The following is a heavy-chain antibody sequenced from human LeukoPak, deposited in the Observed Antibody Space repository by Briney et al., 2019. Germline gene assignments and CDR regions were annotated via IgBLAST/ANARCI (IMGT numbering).Heavy chain of an antibody. CDR1: GGSISSSSYY. D-gene: IGHD3-10*01. J-gene: IGHJ3*02. Sequence: PSETLSLTCTVFGGSISSSSYYWGWIRQPPGKGLEWIGSIYYSGSTYYNPSLKSRVTISIDTSKNQFSLKLSSVTAADTAVYYCARDIKVRGVNAADAFDIWGQGTMVTVSS. V-gene: IGHV4-39*07. CDR3: ARDIKVRGVNAADAFDI. CDR2: IYYSGST.